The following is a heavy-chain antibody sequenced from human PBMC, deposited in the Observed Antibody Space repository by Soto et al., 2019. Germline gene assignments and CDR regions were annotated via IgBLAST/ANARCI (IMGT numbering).Heavy chain of an antibody. Sequence: GGSLRLSCAASGFTFSSYDMHWVRQATGKGLEWVAAIGSGGDTYYAGSVKGRFTISRENSKNTLYLQMNSLRAEDTAVYYCAKDKEIDYYGSGSYYSAFDYWGQGTLVTVSS. CDR1: GFTFSSYD. CDR3: AKDKEIDYYGSGSYYSAFDY. CDR2: IGSGGDT. D-gene: IGHD3-10*01. J-gene: IGHJ4*02. V-gene: IGHV3-13*01.